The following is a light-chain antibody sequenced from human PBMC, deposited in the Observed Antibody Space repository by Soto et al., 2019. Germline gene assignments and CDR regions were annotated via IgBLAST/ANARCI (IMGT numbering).Light chain of an antibody. Sequence: VLTQPPSASGTPGQRVTISCSGSNSNIGSHTVNWYQQLPGTAPKLLIYTDNQRPSGVPDRFSDSKSGTSASLAISGLQSEDEADYYCAAWDDSLQSWVFGGGTKVTVL. CDR1: NSNIGSHT. CDR2: TDN. J-gene: IGLJ3*02. CDR3: AAWDDSLQSWV. V-gene: IGLV1-44*01.